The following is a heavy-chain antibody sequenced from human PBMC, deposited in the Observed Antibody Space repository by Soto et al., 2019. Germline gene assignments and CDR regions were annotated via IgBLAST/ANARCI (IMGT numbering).Heavy chain of an antibody. J-gene: IGHJ4*02. CDR2: IKSKAAGGTT. Sequence: GGSLRLSCAASGFAFSNAWMNWVRQAPGKGLEWIARIKSKAAGGTTDYAAPVKGRFTISRDDSTNTLYLQMNSLKTEDTALYYCITDLPGGHSAYLDYWGQGTLVTVSS. CDR1: GFAFSNAW. CDR3: ITDLPGGHSAYLDY. D-gene: IGHD5-12*01. V-gene: IGHV3-15*01.